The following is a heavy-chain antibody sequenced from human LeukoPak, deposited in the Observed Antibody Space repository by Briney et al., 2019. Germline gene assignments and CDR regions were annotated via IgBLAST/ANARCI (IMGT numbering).Heavy chain of an antibody. J-gene: IGHJ4*02. D-gene: IGHD3-22*01. Sequence: PGGSLRLSRAASGFTFSSYAMHWVRQTPGKGLEWVAFIRYDGSNKYYADSVKGRFTISRDNSKNTLYLQMNSLRAEDTAVYYCAKPSKYDSSGYCDYWGQGTLVTVSS. CDR3: AKPSKYDSSGYCDY. V-gene: IGHV3-30*02. CDR2: IRYDGSNK. CDR1: GFTFSSYA.